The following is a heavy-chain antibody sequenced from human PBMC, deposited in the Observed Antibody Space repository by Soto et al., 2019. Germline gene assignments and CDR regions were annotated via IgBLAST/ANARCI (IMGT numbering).Heavy chain of an antibody. D-gene: IGHD6-19*01. CDR3: ARDPGRAAVAGAH. J-gene: IGHJ1*01. CDR2: INAGNGNT. V-gene: IGHV1-3*01. CDR1: GYTFTSYA. Sequence: ASVKVSCKASGYTFTSYALHWVRQAPGQRLEWMGWINAGNGNTKYSQKFQGRVTITRDTSASTAYMELSSLRSEDTAVYYCARDPGRAAVAGAHWGQGTLVTV.